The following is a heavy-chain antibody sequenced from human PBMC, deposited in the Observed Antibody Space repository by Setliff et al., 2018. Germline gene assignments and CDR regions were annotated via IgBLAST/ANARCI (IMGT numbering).Heavy chain of an antibody. CDR2: IYFGGNT. CDR1: GGSISDNGYF. CDR3: AGDASASDGRNAFDI. D-gene: IGHD1-26*01. Sequence: PSETLSLTCTVPGGSISDNGYFWGWVRQPPGKGLEWIGNIYFGGNTYFNPSFKSRVTMSIDTSNSQFSLKLSSVTAADTAIYYCAGDASASDGRNAFDIWGQGTMGTVSS. V-gene: IGHV4-39*07. J-gene: IGHJ3*02.